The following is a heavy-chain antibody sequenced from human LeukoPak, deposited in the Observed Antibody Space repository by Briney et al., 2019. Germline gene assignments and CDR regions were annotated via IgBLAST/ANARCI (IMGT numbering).Heavy chain of an antibody. CDR2: IKQDGSEK. J-gene: IGHJ4*02. CDR3: AKEYSYGLMFDY. V-gene: IGHV3-7*01. D-gene: IGHD5-18*01. Sequence: GGSLRLSCAASGFTFSSYWMSWVRQAPGKGLEWVANIKQDGSEKYYVDSVKGRFTISRDNSKNTLYLQMNSLRAEDTAVYYCAKEYSYGLMFDYWGQGTLVTVSS. CDR1: GFTFSSYW.